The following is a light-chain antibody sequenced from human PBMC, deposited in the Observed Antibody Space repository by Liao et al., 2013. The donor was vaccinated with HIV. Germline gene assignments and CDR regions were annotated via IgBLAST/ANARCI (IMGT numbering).Light chain of an antibody. CDR2: DNS. J-gene: IGLJ3*02. V-gene: IGLV3-21*02. CDR3: QVWDTSSAHQV. Sequence: SFVLTQPPSVSVAPGQTATITCGGDSIGSDTVHWYRQKPGQAPVMVIYDNSDRPSGIPDRFSGSNSGNTATLTISRVEAGDEADYYCQVWDTSSAHQVFGGGTKLTVL. CDR1: SIGSDT.